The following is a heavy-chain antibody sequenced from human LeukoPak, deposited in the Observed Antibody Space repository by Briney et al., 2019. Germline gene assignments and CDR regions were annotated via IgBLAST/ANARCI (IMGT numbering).Heavy chain of an antibody. J-gene: IGHJ6*02. CDR1: GYSFTSYW. Sequence: NRGESLKISCKGSGYSFTSYWIGWVRQMPGKGLEWMGIIYPGDSDTRYSPSFQGQVTISADKSISTAYLQWSSLKASDTAMYYCARQAVFDYYYYGMDVWGQGTLVTVSS. CDR3: ARQAVFDYYYYGMDV. V-gene: IGHV5-51*01. CDR2: IYPGDSDT.